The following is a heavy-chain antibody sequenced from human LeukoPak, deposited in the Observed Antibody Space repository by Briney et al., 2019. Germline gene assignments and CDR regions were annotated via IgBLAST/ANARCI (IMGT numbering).Heavy chain of an antibody. CDR1: GGSFSGYY. CDR3: ARDDYYDSSGYGDWFDP. V-gene: IGHV4-34*01. D-gene: IGHD3-22*01. Sequence: SETLSLTCAVYGGSFSGYYWSWIRQPPGKGLEWIGEINHSGGTNYNPSLKSRVTISVDTSKNQFSLKLSSVTAADTAVYYCARDDYYDSSGYGDWFDPWGQGTLVTVSS. CDR2: INHSGGT. J-gene: IGHJ5*02.